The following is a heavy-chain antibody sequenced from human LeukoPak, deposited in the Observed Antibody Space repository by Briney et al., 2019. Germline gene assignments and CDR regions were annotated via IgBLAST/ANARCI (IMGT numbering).Heavy chain of an antibody. CDR2: ISGSGGST. V-gene: IGHV3-23*01. J-gene: IGHJ3*02. CDR3: ARGTLISAAAFDI. CDR1: GFTFSSYA. Sequence: GGSLRLSCAASGFTFSSYAMSWVRQAPGKGLEWVSAISGSGGSTYYADSVKGRFTISRDNAKNSLYLQMNSLRAEDTAVYYCARGTLISAAAFDIWGQGTMVTVSS. D-gene: IGHD2-8*01.